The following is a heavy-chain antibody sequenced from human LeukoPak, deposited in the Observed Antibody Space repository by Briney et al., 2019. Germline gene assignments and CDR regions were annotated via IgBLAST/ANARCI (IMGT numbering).Heavy chain of an antibody. D-gene: IGHD5-18*01. J-gene: IGHJ3*02. CDR3: ATADTAMVFLAFDI. CDR2: FDPEDGET. CDR1: GYTLTELS. Sequence: ASVKVSCKVSGYTLTELSMHWVRQAPGKGLEWMGGFDPEDGETIYAQKFQGRVTMTEDTSTDTAYMELSSLRSEDTAVYYCATADTAMVFLAFDIWGQGTMVTVSS. V-gene: IGHV1-24*01.